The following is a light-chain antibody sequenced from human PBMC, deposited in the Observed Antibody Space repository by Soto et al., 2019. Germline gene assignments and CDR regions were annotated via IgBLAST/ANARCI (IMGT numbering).Light chain of an antibody. Sequence: QSALTQPASVSGSPGQSITISCPGTSSDVGGYNYVSWYQQHPGKAPKLMIYDVSNRPSGVSNRFSGSKSGNTASLTISGLQAEDEADYYCSAYTSSSTLVGFGGGTKLTVL. CDR2: DVS. J-gene: IGLJ2*01. CDR1: SSDVGGYNY. CDR3: SAYTSSSTLVG. V-gene: IGLV2-14*01.